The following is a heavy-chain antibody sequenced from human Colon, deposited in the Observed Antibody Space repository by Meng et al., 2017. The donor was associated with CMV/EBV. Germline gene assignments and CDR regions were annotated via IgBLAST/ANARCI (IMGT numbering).Heavy chain of an antibody. CDR1: GGSISTNSYY. V-gene: IGHV4-39*07. Sequence: SETLSLTCTVSGGSISTNSYYWGWIRQPPGKGLEGIGSVYYNGNTYLNPSLESRVTMSRDTSKNQFSLKLSSVTAADTAVYYCASIPREILMRLFDFWGQGTLVTVSS. CDR3: ASIPREILMRLFDF. J-gene: IGHJ4*02. CDR2: VYYNGNT. D-gene: IGHD3-10*01.